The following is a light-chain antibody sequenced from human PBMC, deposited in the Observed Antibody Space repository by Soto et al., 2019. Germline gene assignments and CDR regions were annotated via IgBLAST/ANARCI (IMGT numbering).Light chain of an antibody. V-gene: IGKV3-20*01. CDR1: QSVSSNY. J-gene: IGKJ1*01. CDR2: DVS. CDR3: QQYGSPPT. Sequence: EIVLTQSPGTLSLSPGERATLSCRSSQSVSSNYLAWYQQKPDQAPRLVIYDVSGSATGIPDRFSGSGSGTDFTLTISRLEPTDFAVSYCQQYGSPPTFGQGTKVEIK.